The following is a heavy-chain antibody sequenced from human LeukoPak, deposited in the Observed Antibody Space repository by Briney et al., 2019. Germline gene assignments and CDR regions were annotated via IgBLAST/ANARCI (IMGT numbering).Heavy chain of an antibody. J-gene: IGHJ5*02. CDR3: AKATPYYDTLTGYSAPYSWFDP. CDR1: GFTFGIYA. D-gene: IGHD3-9*01. Sequence: GGSLRLSCAASGFTFGIYAMYWVRQSPGKGLEWVSGISGSGGGTYYADSVKGRFTISRDNSKNTLYMQMNSLRADDTALYYCAKATPYYDTLTGYSAPYSWFDPWGQGTLVTVSS. CDR2: ISGSGGGT. V-gene: IGHV3-23*01.